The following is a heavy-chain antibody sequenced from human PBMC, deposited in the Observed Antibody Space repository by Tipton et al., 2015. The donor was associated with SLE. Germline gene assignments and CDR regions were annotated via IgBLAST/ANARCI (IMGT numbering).Heavy chain of an antibody. V-gene: IGHV5-51*01. D-gene: IGHD3-22*01. CDR3: ARQQRYDSSGYSPFDY. CDR2: IYPGDSDT. Sequence: SLRLSCVASGFSFSGSAMHWVRQASGKGLEWMGIIYPGDSDTRYSPSFQGQVTISADKSISTAYLQWSSLKASDTAMYYCARQQRYDSSGYSPFDYWGQGTLVTVSS. CDR1: GFSFSGSA. J-gene: IGHJ4*02.